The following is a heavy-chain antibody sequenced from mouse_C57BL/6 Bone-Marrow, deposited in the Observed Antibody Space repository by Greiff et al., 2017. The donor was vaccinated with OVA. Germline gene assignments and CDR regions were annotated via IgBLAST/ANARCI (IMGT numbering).Heavy chain of an antibody. J-gene: IGHJ2*01. CDR1: GYTFTDYN. V-gene: IGHV1-22*01. CDR2: INPNNGGT. CDR3: ALIYDGYYGDY. Sequence: SGPELVKPGASVKMSCKASGYTFTDYNMHWVKQSHGKSLEWIGYINPNNGGTSYNQKFKGKATLTVNKSSSTAYMELRSLTSEDSAVYYCALIYDGYYGDYWGQGTTLTVSS. D-gene: IGHD2-3*01.